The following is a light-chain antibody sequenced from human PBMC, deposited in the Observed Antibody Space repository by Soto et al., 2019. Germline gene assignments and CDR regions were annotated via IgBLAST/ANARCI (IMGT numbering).Light chain of an antibody. Sequence: DIQMTQSSSTLSASVGGRVTITCRARQSISSWLAWYQQKPGKAPKLLIYEASSLENGVPSRFSGSGSGTEFTLTISSLQPDDFATYYCQQYSSYSTFGQGTKV. J-gene: IGKJ1*01. CDR1: QSISSW. V-gene: IGKV1-5*03. CDR3: QQYSSYST. CDR2: EAS.